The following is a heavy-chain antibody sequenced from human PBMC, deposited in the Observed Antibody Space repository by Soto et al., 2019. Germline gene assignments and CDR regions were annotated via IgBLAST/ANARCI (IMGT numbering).Heavy chain of an antibody. CDR3: ARGFHYAFDY. V-gene: IGHV6-1*01. Sequence: SQTLSLTCAISGDSVSSNIVAWNWIRQSPSRGLEWLGRTYYRSKWYNEYAVSVKSRITVNADTSKNQFSLQLNSVTPEDTAGYYCARGFHYAFDYCGKGMLVTVSS. D-gene: IGHD2-2*01. CDR1: GDSVSSNIVA. J-gene: IGHJ4*02. CDR2: TYYRSKWYN.